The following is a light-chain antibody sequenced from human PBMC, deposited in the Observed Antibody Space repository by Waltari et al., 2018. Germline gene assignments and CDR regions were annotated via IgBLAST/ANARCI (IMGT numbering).Light chain of an antibody. CDR3: QSWDTETVV. J-gene: IGLJ2*01. CDR2: DVD. V-gene: IGLV2-14*03. Sequence: QSALTQPASVSASLGQSITIPCTGTSSDVATYNRVSWYQQYPGKAPELILYDVDNRPSGVSNRFSGSKSGNTASLTISGLQAEDEADYYCQSWDTETVVFGGGTKVTVL. CDR1: SSDVATYNR.